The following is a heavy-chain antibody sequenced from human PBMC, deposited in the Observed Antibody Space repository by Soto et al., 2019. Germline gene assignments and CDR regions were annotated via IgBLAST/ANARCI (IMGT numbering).Heavy chain of an antibody. Sequence: QLQLQGSGSGLVKPSQTLSLTCAVSGGSISSGGYSWSWIRQPPGKGLEWIGYIYQSGSTYYNPSLKSRVTISIDRSKNQFSLKLSSVTAADTAVYYCARSLAYCGGDCLEAFDIWGQGTMVTVSS. D-gene: IGHD2-21*02. CDR1: GGSISSGGYS. V-gene: IGHV4-30-2*01. J-gene: IGHJ3*02. CDR2: IYQSGST. CDR3: ARSLAYCGGDCLEAFDI.